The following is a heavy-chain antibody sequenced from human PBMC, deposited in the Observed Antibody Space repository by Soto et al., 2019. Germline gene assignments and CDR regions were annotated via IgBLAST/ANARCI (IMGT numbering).Heavy chain of an antibody. CDR3: AVTFGYCSGCSCYWDGEFDY. J-gene: IGHJ4*02. Sequence: ASVKVSCKASGYTFTSYGISWVRQAPGQGLEWMGWISAYNGNTNYAQKLQGRVTMTTDTSTSTAYMELRSLRSDDTAVYYCAVTFGYCSGCSCYWDGEFDYWGQGTLVTVSA. D-gene: IGHD2-15*01. CDR2: ISAYNGNT. CDR1: GYTFTSYG. V-gene: IGHV1-18*01.